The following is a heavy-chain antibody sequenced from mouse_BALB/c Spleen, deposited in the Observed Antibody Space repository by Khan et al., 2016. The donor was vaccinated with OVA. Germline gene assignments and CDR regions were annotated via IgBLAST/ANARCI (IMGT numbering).Heavy chain of an antibody. CDR3: ARQPYYHYNIMDY. V-gene: IGHV2-6-1*01. CDR1: GFSLTNYG. CDR2: IWSDGSP. D-gene: IGHD2-10*01. Sequence: QMQLEESGPGLVAPSQSLSITCTISGFSLTNYGVHWVRQPPGKGLEWLVVIWSDGSPTYNSALKSRLTISTDNSKSQVFLKMNSLQTDDTAMYFCARQPYYHYNIMDYWGQGTSVTVSS. J-gene: IGHJ4*01.